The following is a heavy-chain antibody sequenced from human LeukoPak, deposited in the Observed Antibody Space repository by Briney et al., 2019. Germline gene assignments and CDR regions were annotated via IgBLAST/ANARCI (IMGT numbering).Heavy chain of an antibody. CDR3: ARRYYGSGSYYNGFDY. V-gene: IGHV4-59*12. J-gene: IGHJ4*02. D-gene: IGHD3-10*01. CDR1: GGSISSYY. CDR2: IYYSGST. Sequence: SETLSLTCTVSGGSISSYYWSWIRQPPGKGLEWIGYIYYSGSTNYNPSLKSRVTISVDTSKNQFSLKLSSVTAADTAVYYCARRYYGSGSYYNGFDYWGQGTLVTVSS.